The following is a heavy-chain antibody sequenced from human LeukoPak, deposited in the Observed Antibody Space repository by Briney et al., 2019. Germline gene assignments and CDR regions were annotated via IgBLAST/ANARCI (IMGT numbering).Heavy chain of an antibody. Sequence: GASVKVSCKTSGYTFSAFYMHWVRQAPGQGPEWMGWINPNSGGTNYAQKFQGRVTMTRDTSISTAYMELSRLRSDDTAVYYCASLSGSYPHENYWGQGTLVTVSS. CDR3: ASLSGSYPHENY. CDR1: GYTFSAFY. CDR2: INPNSGGT. J-gene: IGHJ4*02. D-gene: IGHD1-26*01. V-gene: IGHV1-2*02.